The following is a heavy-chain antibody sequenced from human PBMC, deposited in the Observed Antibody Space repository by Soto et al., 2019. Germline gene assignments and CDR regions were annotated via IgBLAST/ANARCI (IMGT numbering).Heavy chain of an antibody. V-gene: IGHV3-48*01. D-gene: IGHD3-10*01. CDR1: GFTFTRYS. J-gene: IGHJ4*02. CDR2: ITTSSGTK. Sequence: EVQLVESGGGLVQPGGSLRLSCAASGFTFTRYSMSWVRQAPGKGLEWIAYITTSSGTKYYADSVEGRFTISRDNTQGSVFRQMNSLGVEETGVYYCARDRTGGPVDSWGPGTLVTVSS. CDR3: ARDRTGGPVDS.